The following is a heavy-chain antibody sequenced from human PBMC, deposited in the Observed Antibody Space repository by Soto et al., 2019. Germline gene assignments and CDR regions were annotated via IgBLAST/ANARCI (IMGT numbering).Heavy chain of an antibody. V-gene: IGHV3-48*02. CDR2: ISSSSSTI. Sequence: EVQLVESGGGLVQPGGSLRLSCAASGFTFSSYSMNWVRQAPGKGLEWVSYISSSSSTIYYADSVKGRFTISRDNAKNSLYLQMNSLRDEDTAVYYCAREMKQQLAYNWFDPWGQGTLVTVSS. D-gene: IGHD6-13*01. CDR1: GFTFSSYS. CDR3: AREMKQQLAYNWFDP. J-gene: IGHJ5*02.